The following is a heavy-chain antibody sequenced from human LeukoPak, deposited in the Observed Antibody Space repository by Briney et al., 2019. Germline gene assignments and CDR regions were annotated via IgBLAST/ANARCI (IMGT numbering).Heavy chain of an antibody. V-gene: IGHV4-30-2*01. D-gene: IGHD4-23*01. J-gene: IGHJ4*02. CDR1: GGSISSGGYY. CDR2: IYHSGST. Sequence: SETLSLTCTVSGGSISSGGYYWSWIRQPPGKGLEWIGYIYHSGSTYYNPSLKSRVTISVDRSKNQFSLKLSSVTAADTAVYYCARDLGYYGGKGSYIDYWGQGTLVTVSS. CDR3: ARDLGYYGGKGSYIDY.